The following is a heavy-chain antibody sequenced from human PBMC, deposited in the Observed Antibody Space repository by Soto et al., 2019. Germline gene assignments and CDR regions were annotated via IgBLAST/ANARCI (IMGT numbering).Heavy chain of an antibody. J-gene: IGHJ4*02. CDR3: AKDRRALIGLYCSSTSCYEGFDY. CDR2: ISWNSGSI. V-gene: IGHV3-9*01. D-gene: IGHD2-2*01. Sequence: EVQLVESGGGLVQPGRSLRLSCAASGFTFDDYAMHWVRQAPGKGLEWVSGISWNSGSIGYADSVKGRFTISRDNAKNSLYLQMNSLRAEDTALYYCAKDRRALIGLYCSSTSCYEGFDYWGQGTLVTVSS. CDR1: GFTFDDYA.